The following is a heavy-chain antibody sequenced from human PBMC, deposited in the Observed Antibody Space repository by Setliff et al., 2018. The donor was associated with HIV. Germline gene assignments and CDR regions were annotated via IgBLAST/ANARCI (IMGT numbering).Heavy chain of an antibody. V-gene: IGHV4-4*07. J-gene: IGHJ1*01. CDR1: NVSINPYY. CDR2: IYSSGST. Sequence: PSETLSLTCTVSNVSINPYYWSWIRQPAGRALEWIGRIYSSGSTNYNPSLKSRVKMSIDTSKNQFSLKLSSVTAADTAVYFCARDPYCSGDGCFRYYQHWGRGTLVTVSS. D-gene: IGHD2-15*01. CDR3: ARDPYCSGDGCFRYYQH.